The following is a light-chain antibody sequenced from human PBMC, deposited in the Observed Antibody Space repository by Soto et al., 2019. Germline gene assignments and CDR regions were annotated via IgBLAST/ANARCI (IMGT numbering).Light chain of an antibody. V-gene: IGKV3-11*01. CDR1: HSVSSY. CDR3: PQRSTGPYT. Sequence: EIVLTQFPATLSLSPGERVTLSCRASHSVSSYLLWYQQKPGQTPRLLMSDATTRATGIPARFSGSGSGTDFTLTISSLEPEDSAVYHCPQRSTGPYTFGQGTKLEVK. J-gene: IGKJ2*01. CDR2: DAT.